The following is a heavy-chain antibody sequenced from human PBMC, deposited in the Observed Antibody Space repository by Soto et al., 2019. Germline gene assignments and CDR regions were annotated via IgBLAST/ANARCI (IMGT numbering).Heavy chain of an antibody. V-gene: IGHV1-2*02. CDR2: INPNTGDT. Sequence: VQLVQSGAEVKKPGASVKVSCEASGYTFTANYIHWVRQAPGQGLEWMGWINPNTGDTNFSQKFQGRVNMTRDTSISTVYMELRRLRSDDTAVYYCARLGISTAYWGQGTLVTVSS. CDR3: ARLGISTAY. CDR1: GYTFTANY. D-gene: IGHD2-15*01. J-gene: IGHJ4*02.